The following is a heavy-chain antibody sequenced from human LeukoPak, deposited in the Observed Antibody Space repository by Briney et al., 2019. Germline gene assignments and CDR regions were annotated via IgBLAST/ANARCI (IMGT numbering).Heavy chain of an antibody. J-gene: IGHJ6*03. CDR3: ARGRVDGYRYYYMDV. D-gene: IGHD3-16*02. CDR1: GYTFTSYY. V-gene: IGHV1-46*01. CDR2: INPSGGST. Sequence: ASVKVSCKASGYTFTSYYMHWVRQAPGQGLEWMGIINPSGGSTSYAQKFQGRVTMTRDTSTSTVYMELSSLRSEDTAVYYCARGRVDGYRYYYMDVWGKGTTVTISS.